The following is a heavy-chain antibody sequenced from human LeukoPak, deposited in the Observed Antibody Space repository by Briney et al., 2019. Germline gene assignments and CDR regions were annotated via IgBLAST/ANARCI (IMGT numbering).Heavy chain of an antibody. Sequence: SETLSLTCTVSGGSISSGGYYWSWIRQHPGKGLEWIAYIYYRGSTYYHPSLKGRVSMSIDTSQNQFSLKLNSVTAADTAVYYCARDRGNGRGWFDPWGQGTLATVSS. V-gene: IGHV4-31*03. CDR1: GGSISSGGYY. D-gene: IGHD2-8*01. CDR3: ARDRGNGRGWFDP. J-gene: IGHJ5*02. CDR2: IYYRGST.